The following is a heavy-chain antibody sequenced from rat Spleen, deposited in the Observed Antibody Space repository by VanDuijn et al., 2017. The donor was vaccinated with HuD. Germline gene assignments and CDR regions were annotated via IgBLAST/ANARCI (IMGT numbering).Heavy chain of an antibody. V-gene: IGHV5-31*01. CDR1: GFTFNNYW. Sequence: EVQLVESGGGLVQPGRSLRLACVASGFTFNNYWMTWIRQAPGKGLEWVASIINTGGTTYYPDSVKGRFTIFRDSAKSTLYLQMNSLRPEDTATYYCEREYVYYAYWGQGVMVTVSS. CDR2: IINTGGTT. D-gene: IGHD1-6*01. J-gene: IGHJ2*01. CDR3: EREYVYYAY.